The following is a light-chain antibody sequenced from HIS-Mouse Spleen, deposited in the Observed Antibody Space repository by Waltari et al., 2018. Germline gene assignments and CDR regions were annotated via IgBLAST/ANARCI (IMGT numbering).Light chain of an antibody. CDR2: AAS. V-gene: IGKV1-9*01. Sequence: DTQLTQSPSFLSASVGDRVSITCRASQGISSYLDWYQQKPGKAPKLLIYAASTLQSGVPSRFSGSGSGTEFTLTISSLQPEDFATYYCQQLNSYPPTFGQGTKVEIK. CDR3: QQLNSYPPT. J-gene: IGKJ1*01. CDR1: QGISSY.